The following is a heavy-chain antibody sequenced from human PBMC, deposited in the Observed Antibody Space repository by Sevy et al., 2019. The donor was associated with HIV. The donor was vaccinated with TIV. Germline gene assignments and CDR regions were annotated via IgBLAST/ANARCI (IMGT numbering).Heavy chain of an antibody. CDR3: ARGEMATIGAFDI. J-gene: IGHJ3*02. Sequence: GGSLRLSCAASGFIVSNNYMSWVRQAPGKGLEWVSSISSSSSYIYYADSVKGRFTISRDNAKNSLYLQMNSLRAEDTAVYYCARGEMATIGAFDIWGQGTMVTVSS. V-gene: IGHV3-21*01. D-gene: IGHD5-12*01. CDR1: GFIVSNNY. CDR2: ISSSSSYI.